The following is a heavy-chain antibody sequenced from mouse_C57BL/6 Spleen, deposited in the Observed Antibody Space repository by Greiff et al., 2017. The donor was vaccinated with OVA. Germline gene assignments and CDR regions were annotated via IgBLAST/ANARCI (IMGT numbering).Heavy chain of an antibody. Sequence: VQLQQSGPELVKPGASVKISCKASGYTFTDYYMNWVKQSHGKSLEWIGDINPNNGGTSYNQKFKGKATLTVDKSSSTAYMELRSLTSEDSAVYYCARRGGLRGYFDYWGQGTTLTVSS. CDR1: GYTFTDYY. V-gene: IGHV1-26*01. J-gene: IGHJ2*01. D-gene: IGHD2-2*01. CDR2: INPNNGGT. CDR3: ARRGGLRGYFDY.